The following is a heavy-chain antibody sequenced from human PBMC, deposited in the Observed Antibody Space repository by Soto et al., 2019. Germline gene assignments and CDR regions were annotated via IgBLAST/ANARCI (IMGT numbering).Heavy chain of an antibody. CDR2: ISAYDGNT. CDR3: ARDHRDCWTSYWFDP. D-gene: IGHD2-2*01. J-gene: IGHJ5*02. CDR1: GYAFTSYG. Sequence: GASVKVSCKASGYAFTSYGMSWVGQAPGQGLEWMGWISAYDGNTKYAQKLQGRVTMTTETSTRTACMGLRSLRADETAIYYCARDHRDCWTSYWFDPWGQG. V-gene: IGHV1-18*01.